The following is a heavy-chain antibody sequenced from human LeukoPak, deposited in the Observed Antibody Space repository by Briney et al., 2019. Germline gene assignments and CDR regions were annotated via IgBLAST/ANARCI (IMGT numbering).Heavy chain of an antibody. Sequence: ASVKVSCKASGYTFTSYDINWVRQAPGQGLEWMGWMNPNSGNTGYAQKFQGRVTMTRNTSISTAYMELSSLRSEDTAVYYCAREETLTGDALDYWGQGTLVTVSS. CDR2: MNPNSGNT. CDR3: AREETLTGDALDY. CDR1: GYTFTSYD. V-gene: IGHV1-8*01. J-gene: IGHJ4*02. D-gene: IGHD7-27*01.